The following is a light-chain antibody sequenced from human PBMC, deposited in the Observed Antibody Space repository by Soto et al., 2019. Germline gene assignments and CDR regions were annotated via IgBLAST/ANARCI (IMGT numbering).Light chain of an antibody. CDR1: QSVDSY. J-gene: IGKJ4*01. V-gene: IGKV3-11*01. CDR3: QQRRNWPLT. Sequence: EIVLTQSPATLSLSPGERATLSCRASQSVDSYLTWYQQKPGQAPRLLIYDVSKRATGIPVRFSGSGSGTDVTLTSSSLEPEDVAIYYCQQRRNWPLTFGGGTKVEIK. CDR2: DVS.